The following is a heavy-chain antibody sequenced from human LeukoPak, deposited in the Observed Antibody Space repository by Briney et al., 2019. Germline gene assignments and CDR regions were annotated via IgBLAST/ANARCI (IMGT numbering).Heavy chain of an antibody. J-gene: IGHJ4*02. Sequence: GGSLRLSCAASGVTVSSNYVSWVRQAPGKGLEWVSVIYSGGSTYYSDSVKGRFTISRDNSKNTVFLQMNSLRAEDTAVYYCARAFHSDSSGYYSGFYCGQGTLVTVSS. CDR2: IYSGGST. CDR1: GVTVSSNY. V-gene: IGHV3-53*01. D-gene: IGHD3-22*01. CDR3: ARAFHSDSSGYYSGFY.